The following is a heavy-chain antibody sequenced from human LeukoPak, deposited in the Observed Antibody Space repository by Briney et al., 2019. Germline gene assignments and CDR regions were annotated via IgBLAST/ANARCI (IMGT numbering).Heavy chain of an antibody. D-gene: IGHD6-6*01. CDR1: GFTFSSYA. CDR3: ARHQYSSSSRNFDY. V-gene: IGHV4-34*01. J-gene: IGHJ4*02. Sequence: GSLRLSCAASGFTFSSYALSWIRQPPGKGLEWIGEINHSGSTNYNPSLKSRVTISVDTSKNQFSLKLSSVTAADTAVYYCARHQYSSSSRNFDYWGQGTLVTVSS. CDR2: INHSGST.